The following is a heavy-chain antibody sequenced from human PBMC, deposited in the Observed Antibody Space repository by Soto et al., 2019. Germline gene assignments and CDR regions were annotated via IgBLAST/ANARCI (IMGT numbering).Heavy chain of an antibody. J-gene: IGHJ4*02. Sequence: EVQLVDSGGGLVQPGGSLRLSCAASGFIFSNYVMSWVRQAPGKGLEWVSSISDSGGTSYYADSVKGRFTISRDNSKNTLYLPMNSLRAEDTAIYYGAKRPRALLTFDYWGQGTLVTVSS. V-gene: IGHV3-23*04. CDR2: ISDSGGTS. CDR3: AKRPRALLTFDY. CDR1: GFIFSNYV. D-gene: IGHD1-26*01.